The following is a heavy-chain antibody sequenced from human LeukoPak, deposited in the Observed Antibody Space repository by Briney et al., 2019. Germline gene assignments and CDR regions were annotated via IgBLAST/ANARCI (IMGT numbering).Heavy chain of an antibody. D-gene: IGHD3-22*01. CDR3: AKDNYYDSSGYYLFYFDY. Sequence: GSLRLSCAASGFTFSSYGMHWVRQAPGKGLEGVAVISYDGSNTYYADSLKGRFTISRDNSKNTLYLQMNSLRAEDTAVYYCAKDNYYDSSGYYLFYFDYWGQGTLVTVSS. CDR2: ISYDGSNT. J-gene: IGHJ4*02. CDR1: GFTFSSYG. V-gene: IGHV3-30*18.